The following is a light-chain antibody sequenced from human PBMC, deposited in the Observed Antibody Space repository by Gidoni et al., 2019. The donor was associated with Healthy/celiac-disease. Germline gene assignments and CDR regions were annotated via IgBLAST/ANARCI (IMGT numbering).Light chain of an antibody. CDR1: QDISNY. CDR3: QQYDNLLFT. V-gene: IGKV1-33*01. J-gene: IGKJ3*01. CDR2: DAS. Sequence: DIQMTQSPSSLSASVVDRVTITCQASQDISNYLNWYQQQPGKAPNLLSYDASNLETGVPSRFSGSGSGTDFTFTISSLQPEDIATYYCQQYDNLLFTFGPGTKVDIK.